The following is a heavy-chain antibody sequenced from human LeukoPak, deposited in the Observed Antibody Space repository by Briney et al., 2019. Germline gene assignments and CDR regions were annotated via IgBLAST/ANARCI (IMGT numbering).Heavy chain of an antibody. CDR2: INSSGGST. Sequence: ASVKVSCKASGYTFTNYYIHWVRQAPGQGLEWMGIINSSGGSTNFAQKFQGRVTMTTDTSTITVYMELSSLRSEDTAVYYCARWTTTYLDYWGQGTLVTVSS. V-gene: IGHV1-46*01. CDR3: ARWTTTYLDY. D-gene: IGHD4-11*01. J-gene: IGHJ4*02. CDR1: GYTFTNYY.